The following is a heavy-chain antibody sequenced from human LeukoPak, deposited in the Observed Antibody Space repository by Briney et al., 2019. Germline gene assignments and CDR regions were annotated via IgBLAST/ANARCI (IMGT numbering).Heavy chain of an antibody. V-gene: IGHV4-61*01. Sequence: SETLSLPCTVSGGSIKSPTSYWSWIRQAPGKGLEWIGNVYYIGTTTYNSSLQSRVTISVDTSKNQFSLEMASVTPEDTALYYCARNTSSSPWFDPWGQGTLVIVSS. CDR2: VYYIGTT. CDR1: GGSIKSPTSY. CDR3: ARNTSSSPWFDP. J-gene: IGHJ5*02. D-gene: IGHD6-6*01.